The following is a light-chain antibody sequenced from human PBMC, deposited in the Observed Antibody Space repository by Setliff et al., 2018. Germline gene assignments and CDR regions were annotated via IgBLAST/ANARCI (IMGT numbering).Light chain of an antibody. CDR2: EVT. V-gene: IGLV2-14*01. Sequence: SVLTQPASVSGSPGQSITISCTGTSSDVGFYNYVSWYQHHPGKAPKLIIYEVTNRPSGVSNRFSGSKSGNTASLTISGLQAEDEADYYCNSYTSGSAYVFGTGTKVTVL. CDR3: NSYTSGSAYV. CDR1: SSDVGFYNY. J-gene: IGLJ1*01.